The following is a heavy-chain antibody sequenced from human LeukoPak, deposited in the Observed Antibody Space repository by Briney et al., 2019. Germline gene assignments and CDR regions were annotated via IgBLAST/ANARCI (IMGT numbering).Heavy chain of an antibody. CDR3: AREIVEIAFDI. V-gene: IGHV3-66*01. Sequence: PGGSLRLSCAASGFTVSSNYMSWVRQAPGEGLEWVSVIYSGGSTYYADSVKGRFTISRDNSKNTLYLQMNSLRAEDTAVYYCAREIVEIAFDIWGQGTMVTVSS. CDR2: IYSGGST. CDR1: GFTVSSNY. D-gene: IGHD5-24*01. J-gene: IGHJ3*02.